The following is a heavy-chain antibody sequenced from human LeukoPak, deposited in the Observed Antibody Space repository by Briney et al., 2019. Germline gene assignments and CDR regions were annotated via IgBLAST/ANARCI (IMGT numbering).Heavy chain of an antibody. CDR1: GGSISSYY. CDR2: IYYSGST. D-gene: IGHD3-10*01. CDR3: ARRRGITMVRGVIPFDP. J-gene: IGHJ5*02. V-gene: IGHV4-59*01. Sequence: PSETLSLTCTVSGGSISSYYWSWIRQPPGKGLEWIGYIYYSGSTNYNPSLKSRVAMSVDTSKNQFSLKLSSVTAADTAVYYCARRRGITMVRGVIPFDPWGQGTLVTVSS.